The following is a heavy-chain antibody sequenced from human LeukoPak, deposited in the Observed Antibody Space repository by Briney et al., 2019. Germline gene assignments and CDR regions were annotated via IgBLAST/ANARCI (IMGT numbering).Heavy chain of an antibody. Sequence: PSETLSLTCTVSGGSISSYYWSWIRQSPGKGLEWIGNIFYSGSINYNPSLKSRVTISIDTSKNQFSLKLSSVTAADTAVYYCASSSGWYRYFDYWGQGTLVTVSS. D-gene: IGHD6-13*01. V-gene: IGHV4-59*01. CDR2: IFYSGSI. J-gene: IGHJ4*02. CDR3: ASSSGWYRYFDY. CDR1: GGSISSYY.